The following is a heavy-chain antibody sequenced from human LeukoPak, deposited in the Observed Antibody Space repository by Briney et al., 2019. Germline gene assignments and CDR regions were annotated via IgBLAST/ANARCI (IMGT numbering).Heavy chain of an antibody. D-gene: IGHD2-2*01. V-gene: IGHV1-18*01. J-gene: IGHJ4*02. CDR3: ARDPSTATPYYFDY. CDR1: GYTFTSYG. CDR2: ISAYNGNT. Sequence: ASVKVSCKASGYTFTSYGMSWVRQAPGQGLEWMEWISAYNGNTNYAQKLQGRVTMTTDTSTSTAYMELRSLRSDDTAVYYCARDPSTATPYYFDYWGQGTLVTVSS.